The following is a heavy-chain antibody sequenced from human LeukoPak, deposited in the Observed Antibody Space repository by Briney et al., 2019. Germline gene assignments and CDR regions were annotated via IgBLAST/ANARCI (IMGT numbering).Heavy chain of an antibody. CDR2: IIPIFGTA. CDR3: ARVHEGNYYVSSGYSLDY. CDR1: GGTFSSYA. V-gene: IGHV1-69*13. Sequence: SVKVSCKASGGTFSSYAISWVRQAPGQGLEWMGGIIPIFGTANYAQKFQGRVTITADESTSTAYMELSSLRSEDTAVYYCARVHEGNYYVSSGYSLDYWGQGTLVTVSS. D-gene: IGHD3-22*01. J-gene: IGHJ4*02.